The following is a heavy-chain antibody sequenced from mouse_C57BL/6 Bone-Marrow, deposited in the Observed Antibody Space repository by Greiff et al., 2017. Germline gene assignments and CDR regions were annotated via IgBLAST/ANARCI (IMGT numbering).Heavy chain of an antibody. J-gene: IGHJ4*01. Sequence: QVQLQQPGAELVKPGASVKMSCKASGYTFTSYWITWVKQRPGQGLEWIGYIYPGSGSTNYNEKFKSKATLTVNTSSSTAYMRLSSLTSEDSAVSYCASYSVNAMDYWGQGTSVTVSS. V-gene: IGHV1-55*01. CDR2: IYPGSGST. CDR1: GYTFTSYW. D-gene: IGHD2-12*01. CDR3: ASYSVNAMDY.